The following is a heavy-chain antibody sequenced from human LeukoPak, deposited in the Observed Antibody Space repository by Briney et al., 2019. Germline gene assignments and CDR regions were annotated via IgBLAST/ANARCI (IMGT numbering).Heavy chain of an antibody. D-gene: IGHD4-17*01. V-gene: IGHV3-23*01. CDR2: ISGSGGST. J-gene: IGHJ4*02. Sequence: GGSLRLSCAASGFTFSSYAMSWVRQAPGKGLEWVSAISGSGGSTYYADSVKGRFTISRDNSKNTLYLQMNSLRAEDTAVYYCARGYGDYGFGYWGQETLVTVSS. CDR1: GFTFSSYA. CDR3: ARGYGDYGFGY.